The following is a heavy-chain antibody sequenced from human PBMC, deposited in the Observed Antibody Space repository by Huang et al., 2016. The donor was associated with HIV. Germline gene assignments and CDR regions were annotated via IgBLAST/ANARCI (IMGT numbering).Heavy chain of an antibody. CDR2: IIPIFGTA. CDR1: GGTFGSYA. D-gene: IGHD5-18*01. J-gene: IGHJ5*02. Sequence: QVLLVQSGAEVRKPGSSVKVSCTAFGGTFGSYAISWVRQAPGQGLEGMGGIIPIFGTANYTQKCQGRVTITVDESTNTGYMELTRLTSEDTAVYYCARTAYSYGFRQGYNWFDPWGQGTPVTVSS. V-gene: IGHV1-69*13. CDR3: ARTAYSYGFRQGYNWFDP.